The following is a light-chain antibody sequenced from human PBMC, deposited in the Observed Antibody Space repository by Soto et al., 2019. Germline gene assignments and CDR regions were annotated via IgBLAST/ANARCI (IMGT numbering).Light chain of an antibody. CDR2: EVN. CDR1: SSDVGGYNY. Sequence: QSVLTQPPSASGSPGQSVTISCTGTSSDVGGYNYVSWFQQHPGKAPKLIIHEVNQRPSGVPDRFSGSKSGNTASLTVSGLQAEDEGTYYCSSYGGYNNVLFGTGTKFTVL. J-gene: IGLJ1*01. CDR3: SSYGGYNNVL. V-gene: IGLV2-8*01.